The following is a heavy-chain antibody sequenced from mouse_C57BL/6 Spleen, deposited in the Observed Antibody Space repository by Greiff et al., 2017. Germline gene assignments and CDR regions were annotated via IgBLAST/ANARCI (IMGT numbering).Heavy chain of an antibody. CDR3: ARVGDYDGSSYWYFDV. Sequence: QVQLQQPGTELVKPGASVKLSCKASGYTFTSYWMHWVKQRPGQGLEWIGNINPSNGGTNYNEKFKSKATLTVDKSSSTAYMQLSSLTSEDSAVYYCARVGDYDGSSYWYFDVWGTGTTVTVSS. CDR2: INPSNGGT. J-gene: IGHJ1*03. D-gene: IGHD1-1*01. V-gene: IGHV1-53*01. CDR1: GYTFTSYW.